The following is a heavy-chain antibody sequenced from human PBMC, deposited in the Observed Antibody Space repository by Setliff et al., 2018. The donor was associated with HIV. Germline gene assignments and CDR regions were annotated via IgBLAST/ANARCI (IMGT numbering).Heavy chain of an antibody. D-gene: IGHD3-22*01. CDR3: AINDRTYFYDSSGYYGNWFDP. V-gene: IGHV1-8*01. CDR2: MNPNNGNT. J-gene: IGHJ5*02. CDR1: GGTFSSYA. Sequence: ASVKVSCKASGGTFSSYAINWVRQAPGQGLERMGWMNPNNGNTGYAQKFQGRVIMTRNTSISTAYMELTSLRSEDTAVYYCAINDRTYFYDSSGYYGNWFDPWGQGTLVTVSS.